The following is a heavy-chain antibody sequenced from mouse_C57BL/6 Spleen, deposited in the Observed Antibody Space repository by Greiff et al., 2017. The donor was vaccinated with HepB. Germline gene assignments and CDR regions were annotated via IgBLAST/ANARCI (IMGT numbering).Heavy chain of an antibody. CDR2: ISYDGSN. J-gene: IGHJ4*01. V-gene: IGHV3-6*01. CDR3: ATSPLITTVVARSYYYAMDY. D-gene: IGHD1-1*01. CDR1: GYSITSGYY. Sequence: EVQLQQSGPGLVKPSQSLSLTCSVTGYSITSGYYWNWIRQFPGNKLEWMGYISYDGSNNYNPSLKNRISITRDTSKNQFFLKLNSVTTEDTATYYCATSPLITTVVARSYYYAMDYWGQGTSVTVSS.